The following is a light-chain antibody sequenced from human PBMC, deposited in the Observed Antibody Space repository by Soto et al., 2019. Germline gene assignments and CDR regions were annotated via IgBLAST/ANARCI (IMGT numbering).Light chain of an antibody. CDR3: QKYNFAPLA. CDR1: QRVGTF. CDR2: GAS. V-gene: IGKV1-27*01. J-gene: IGKJ3*01. Sequence: DIQMTQSPSSLSASVGDRVTITGRARQRVGTFLAWYQQKPGMVPKVLIYGASNLQSGVPSRFSGSGSGTEVTLTISSLQPEDVATYYCQKYNFAPLAFGPGT.